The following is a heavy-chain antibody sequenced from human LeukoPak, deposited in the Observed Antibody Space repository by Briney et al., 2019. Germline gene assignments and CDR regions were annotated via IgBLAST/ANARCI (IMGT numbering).Heavy chain of an antibody. D-gene: IGHD3-3*01. J-gene: IGHJ4*02. CDR3: AKVSYYDFWRVPFDY. V-gene: IGHV3-21*04. CDR2: ISSSSSYI. Sequence: GGSLRLSCAASGFTFSSYSMNWVRQAPGKGLEWVSSISSSSSYIYYADSVKGRFTISRDNAKNSLYLQMNSLRAEDTAVYYRAKVSYYDFWRVPFDYWGQGTLVTVSS. CDR1: GFTFSSYS.